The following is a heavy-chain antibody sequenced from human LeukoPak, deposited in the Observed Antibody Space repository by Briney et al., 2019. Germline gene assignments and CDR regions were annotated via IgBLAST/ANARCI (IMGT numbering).Heavy chain of an antibody. D-gene: IGHD2-15*01. Sequence: GGSLRLSCAASGFTFSSYWMHWVRQAPGKGLVWVSRINSDGSSTSYADSVKGRFTISRDNAKNTLYLQMNSLRAEDTAEYYCARGIYCSGGSCYSGYFDYWGQGTLVTVSS. CDR1: GFTFSSYW. J-gene: IGHJ4*02. CDR3: ARGIYCSGGSCYSGYFDY. CDR2: INSDGSST. V-gene: IGHV3-74*01.